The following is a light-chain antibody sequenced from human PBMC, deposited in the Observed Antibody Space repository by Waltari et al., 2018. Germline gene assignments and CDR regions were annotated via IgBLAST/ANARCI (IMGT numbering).Light chain of an antibody. CDR2: GAS. J-gene: IGKJ4*01. V-gene: IGKV3-15*01. Sequence: DIVITQSPAPLSASPGERATLSCRASQSVSSNLAWYQQKPGQAPRLLIYGASTRATGIPARFSGSGSGTEFTLTISSLQSEDFAVYYCQQYNNWLGTFGGGTKVEIK. CDR1: QSVSSN. CDR3: QQYNNWLGT.